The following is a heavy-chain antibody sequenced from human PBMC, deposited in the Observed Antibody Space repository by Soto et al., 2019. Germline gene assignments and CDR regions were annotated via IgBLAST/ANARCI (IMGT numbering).Heavy chain of an antibody. CDR3: ALKVVTYYDN. D-gene: IGHD2-21*02. J-gene: IGHJ4*02. V-gene: IGHV1-46*01. CDR2: INPAGGTT. CDR1: GYSFTSTY. Sequence: QVQLVQSGAEVKKPGASVRISCRASGYSFTSTYVHWVRQAPGQGPEWMRIINPAGGTTYYAQKFQGRLTITRDTSTDTVFMDLNDLTSEDTAVYFCALKVVTYYDNWGQGTLLTVSS.